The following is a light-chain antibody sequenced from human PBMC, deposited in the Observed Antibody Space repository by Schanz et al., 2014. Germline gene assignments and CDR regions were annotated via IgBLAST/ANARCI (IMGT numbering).Light chain of an antibody. CDR1: SSDVGSYNL. V-gene: IGLV2-14*02. Sequence: QSALTQPASVSGSPGQSITISCTGTSSDVGSYNLVSWYQQHPGKAPKLIIYDVSKWPSGVSNRFSGSKSGNTASLTISGLQAEDEADYWCSSYTTSNTYVFGTGTKLTVL. J-gene: IGLJ1*01. CDR3: SSYTTSNTYV. CDR2: DVS.